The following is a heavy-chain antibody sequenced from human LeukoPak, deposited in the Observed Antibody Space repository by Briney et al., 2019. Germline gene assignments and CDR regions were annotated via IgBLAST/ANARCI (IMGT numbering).Heavy chain of an antibody. CDR1: GFTVSSHY. CDR2: IYSDGST. D-gene: IGHD5-18*01. V-gene: IGHV3-53*01. CDR3: ASAAPTSEYTYAYDY. Sequence: PGGSLRLSCAASGFTVSSHYMSWVRQAPGKGLEWVSVIYSDGSTYYADSVKGRFTISRDTSKNTLYLQMNSLRAEDTAVYYCASAAPTSEYTYAYDYWGQGTPVTVSS. J-gene: IGHJ4*02.